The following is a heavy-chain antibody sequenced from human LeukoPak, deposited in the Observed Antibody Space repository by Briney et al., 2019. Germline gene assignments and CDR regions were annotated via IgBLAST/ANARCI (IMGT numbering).Heavy chain of an antibody. D-gene: IGHD2-15*01. V-gene: IGHV3-7*01. CDR3: ARNPGVAAGRGYYYYMDV. Sequence: PGGSLRLSCAASGFTFSGSWMSWVRQAPGKGLEWVANIKQDGSEKYYVDSVKGRFTISRDNAKNSLYLQMNSLRAEDTAVYYCARNPGVAAGRGYYYYMDVWGKGTTVTVSS. J-gene: IGHJ6*03. CDR1: GFTFSGSW. CDR2: IKQDGSEK.